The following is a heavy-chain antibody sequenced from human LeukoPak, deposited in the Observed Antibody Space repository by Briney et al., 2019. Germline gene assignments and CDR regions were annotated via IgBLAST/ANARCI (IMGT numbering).Heavy chain of an antibody. V-gene: IGHV3-21*04. J-gene: IGHJ3*02. CDR3: AREWTTNYAFDI. Sequence: SGGSLRLSCAASGFTFSSYSMNWVRQAPGKGLEWVSSISSSSSYIYYADSVKGRFTISRDNAKNSLYLQMNSLRAEDTAVYYCAREWTTNYAFDIWGQGTMVTVSS. CDR2: ISSSSSYI. D-gene: IGHD4-17*01. CDR1: GFTFSSYS.